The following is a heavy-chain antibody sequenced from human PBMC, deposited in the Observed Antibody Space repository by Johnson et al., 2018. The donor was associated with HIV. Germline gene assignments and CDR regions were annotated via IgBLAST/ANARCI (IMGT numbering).Heavy chain of an antibody. Sequence: EKLVESGGGLVQPGGSLRLSCIGSGFTFSRYAMSWVRQTPGKRLEWVSAISNSGGATHYADSVKGRFRISRDNSKDTVYLQVNSLRAEDTAVYYCAGAVVVVSWGGDDAFDIWGQGTMVTVSS. V-gene: IGHV3-23*04. J-gene: IGHJ3*02. D-gene: IGHD3-22*01. CDR2: ISNSGGAT. CDR1: GFTFSRYA. CDR3: AGAVVVVSWGGDDAFDI.